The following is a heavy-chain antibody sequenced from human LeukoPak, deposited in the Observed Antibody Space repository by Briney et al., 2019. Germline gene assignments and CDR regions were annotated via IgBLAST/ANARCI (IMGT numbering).Heavy chain of an antibody. CDR1: GFTFSSYS. CDR3: ARDPAYGDLRD. Sequence: PGGSLRLSCAASGFTFSSYSMNWVSQAPGKGLEWVSSISGSSTYIYYADSMKGRFTISRDNAKNSLYLQMNSLRAEDTAVYYCARDPAYGDLRDWGQGTLVTVSS. V-gene: IGHV3-21*01. CDR2: ISGSSTYI. J-gene: IGHJ4*02. D-gene: IGHD4-17*01.